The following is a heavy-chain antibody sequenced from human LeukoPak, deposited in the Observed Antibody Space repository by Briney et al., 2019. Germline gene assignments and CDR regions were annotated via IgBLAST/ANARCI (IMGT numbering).Heavy chain of an antibody. V-gene: IGHV4-59*08. J-gene: IGHJ5*02. CDR1: GGSISSFY. CDR2: IYYSGNT. Sequence: SETLSLTCTVSGGSISSFYWGWIRQPPGKGLEWIGYIYYSGNTYYNPSLTSRVTISVDTSKNQFSLSLSSVTAADTAVYYCARSVSAYYDFWRPWGQGTLVSVSS. CDR3: ARSVSAYYDFWRP. D-gene: IGHD3-3*01.